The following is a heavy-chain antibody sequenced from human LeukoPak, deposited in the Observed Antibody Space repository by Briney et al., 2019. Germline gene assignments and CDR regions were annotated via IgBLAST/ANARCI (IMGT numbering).Heavy chain of an antibody. V-gene: IGHV3-7*01. CDR1: GFNFNYYF. Sequence: PGGSLRLSCPTSGFNFNYYFMAWVRQAPGKGLEWLGPIDKDGSGTEYIDSVRGRFTISRDNNKKSIYLQRIRLSDDDTAVYFCATEYWYRHDYWGQGILVIVSS. CDR2: IDKDGSGT. D-gene: IGHD6-13*01. J-gene: IGHJ4*02. CDR3: ATEYWYRHDY.